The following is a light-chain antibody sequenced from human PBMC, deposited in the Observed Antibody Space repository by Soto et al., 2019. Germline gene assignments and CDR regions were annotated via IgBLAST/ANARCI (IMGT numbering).Light chain of an antibody. V-gene: IGLV1-40*01. Sequence: QSALTQPPSVSGAPGQRVTISCTGSRSNIGAGYDVHWYQQLPGTAPKLLIYGNSNRPSGVPDRFSGSKSGTSASLAITGLEAEDEADYCCQSYDSSLSGYVFGTGTKLTVL. CDR1: RSNIGAGYD. J-gene: IGLJ1*01. CDR3: QSYDSSLSGYV. CDR2: GNS.